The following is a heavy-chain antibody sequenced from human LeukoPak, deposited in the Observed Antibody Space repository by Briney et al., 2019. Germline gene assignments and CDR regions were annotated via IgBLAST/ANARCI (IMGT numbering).Heavy chain of an antibody. J-gene: IGHJ4*02. D-gene: IGHD6-19*01. CDR1: GGSISSYY. Sequence: PSETLSLTCTVSGGSISSYYWSWIRQPPGKGLEWIGYIYYSGSTNYNPSLKSRVTISVDTSKNQFSLKLSSVTAADTAVYYCARGTAVAGLLDYWGQGTLVTVSS. V-gene: IGHV4-59*08. CDR2: IYYSGST. CDR3: ARGTAVAGLLDY.